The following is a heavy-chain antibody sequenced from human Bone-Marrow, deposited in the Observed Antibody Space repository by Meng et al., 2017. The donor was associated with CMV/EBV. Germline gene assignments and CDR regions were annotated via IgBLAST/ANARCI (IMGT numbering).Heavy chain of an antibody. J-gene: IGHJ6*02. Sequence: SETSLTCTVSGGSISSSSYYWGWIRQPPGKGLEWIGSIYYSGSTYYNPSLKSRVTISVDTSKNQFSLKLSSVTAADTAVYYCASPLPIVLTGGYYYGMDVWGQGTTVTIYS. V-gene: IGHV4-39*01. D-gene: IGHD2-8*01. CDR1: GGSISSSSYY. CDR2: IYYSGST. CDR3: ASPLPIVLTGGYYYGMDV.